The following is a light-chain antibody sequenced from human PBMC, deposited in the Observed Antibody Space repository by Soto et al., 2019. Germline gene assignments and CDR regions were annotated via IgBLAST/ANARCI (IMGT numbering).Light chain of an antibody. J-gene: IGLJ1*01. CDR1: SSDVGGYNY. CDR2: DVS. V-gene: IGLV2-14*01. CDR3: SSYTSISTLYV. Sequence: QSVLTQPASVSGSPGQSITLSCTGTSSDVGGYNYVSWYQQHPGKAPKLMIYDVSNRPSGVSNRFSGSKSGNTASLTISGLQAEDEADYYCSSYTSISTLYVFGTGTKVTVL.